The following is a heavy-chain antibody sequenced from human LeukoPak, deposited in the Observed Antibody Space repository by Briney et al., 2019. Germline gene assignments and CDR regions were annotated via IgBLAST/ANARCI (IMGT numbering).Heavy chain of an antibody. Sequence: SETLSLTCTVSGGSISSSSYYWGWIRQPPGKGLEWIGSIYYSGSTYYNPSLKSRVTISVDTSKNQFSLKLSSVAAADTAVYYCARHVRYSSGWDYWGQGTLVTVSS. D-gene: IGHD6-25*01. CDR2: IYYSGST. CDR1: GGSISSSSYY. V-gene: IGHV4-39*01. J-gene: IGHJ4*02. CDR3: ARHVRYSSGWDY.